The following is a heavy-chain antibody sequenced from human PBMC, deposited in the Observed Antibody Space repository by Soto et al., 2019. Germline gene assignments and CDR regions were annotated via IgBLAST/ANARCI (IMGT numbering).Heavy chain of an antibody. CDR1: GYTFTIYG. Sequence: ASVKGSCKASGYTFTIYGISWVRQAPGQGLEWMGWISAYNGNTNYAQKLQGRVTMTTDTSTSTAYMELRSLRSDDTAVYYCAREATDIVVVPAATWSDPWGQGTLVTVSS. V-gene: IGHV1-18*01. CDR3: AREATDIVVVPAATWSDP. J-gene: IGHJ5*02. CDR2: ISAYNGNT. D-gene: IGHD2-2*01.